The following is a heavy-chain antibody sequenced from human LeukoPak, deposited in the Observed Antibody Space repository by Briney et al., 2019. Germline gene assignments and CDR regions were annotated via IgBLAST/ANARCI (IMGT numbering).Heavy chain of an antibody. V-gene: IGHV1-18*01. Sequence: ASVKVSCKASGYTFTSYGLSWVRQAPGQGLEWMGWISGYNGNTNYAQNIQGRVTLTTDTSTGTAYMELRSLRSDDTAIYFCARDSGFNYAMDAFDIWGQGTMVTVSS. D-gene: IGHD5-18*01. CDR3: ARDSGFNYAMDAFDI. J-gene: IGHJ3*02. CDR2: ISGYNGNT. CDR1: GYTFTSYG.